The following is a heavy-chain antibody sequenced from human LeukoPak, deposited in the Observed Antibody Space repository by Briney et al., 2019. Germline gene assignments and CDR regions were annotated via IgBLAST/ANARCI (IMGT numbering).Heavy chain of an antibody. CDR1: GYTFTRYY. CDR2: INPNSGGT. J-gene: IGHJ4*02. Sequence: ASVKVSCKASGYTFTRYYMHWVRHAPGQGLEWMGWINPNSGGTNYAQKFQGRVTMTRDTSISTAYMELSRLRSDDTAVYYCARSLTMIVVVIAGYWGQGTLVTVSS. CDR3: ARSLTMIVVVIAGY. V-gene: IGHV1-2*02. D-gene: IGHD3-22*01.